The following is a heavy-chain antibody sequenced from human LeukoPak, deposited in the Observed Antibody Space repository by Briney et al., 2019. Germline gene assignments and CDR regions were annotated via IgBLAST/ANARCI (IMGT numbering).Heavy chain of an antibody. CDR1: GYSFTSYW. V-gene: IGHV5-51*01. J-gene: IGHJ4*02. CDR2: IYPGDSDT. Sequence: GESLKISCQGSGYSFTSYWIGWVRQMPGKGLEWMGIIYPGDSDTRYSPSFQGQVTISADKSISTAYLQWSSLKASDTAMYYCARLYYYDSSGYNGLDYWGQGTLVTVSS. D-gene: IGHD3-22*01. CDR3: ARLYYYDSSGYNGLDY.